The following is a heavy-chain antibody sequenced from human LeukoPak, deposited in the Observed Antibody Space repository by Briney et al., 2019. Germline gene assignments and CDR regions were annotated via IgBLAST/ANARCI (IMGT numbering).Heavy chain of an antibody. V-gene: IGHV4-59*01. CDR1: GDSIRGYY. CDR2: IYDWGST. J-gene: IGHJ6*02. Sequence: PSETLSLTCTVSGDSIRGYYWSWIRQSPGKGLEWIGYIYDWGSTNYNPSLKSRVTISGDTSKNQFSLELSSVTAADTAVYYCARVRWDGYYYYYGMDVWGQGTTVTVSS. CDR3: ARVRWDGYYYYYGMDV. D-gene: IGHD1-26*01.